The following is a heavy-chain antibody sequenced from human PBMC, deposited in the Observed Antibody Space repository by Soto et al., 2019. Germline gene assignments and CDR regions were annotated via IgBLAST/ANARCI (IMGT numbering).Heavy chain of an antibody. D-gene: IGHD1-20*01. V-gene: IGHV1-69*04. CDR3: AREMDGITGTADGNWFDP. Sequence: GASVKVSCKASGGTFSSYTIVWVRQAPGQGLEWMGRIIPILGIANYAQKFQGRVTITADKSTSTAYMELSSLRSEDTAVYYCAREMDGITGTADGNWFDPWGQGTLVTVSS. CDR2: IIPILGIA. J-gene: IGHJ5*02. CDR1: GGTFSSYT.